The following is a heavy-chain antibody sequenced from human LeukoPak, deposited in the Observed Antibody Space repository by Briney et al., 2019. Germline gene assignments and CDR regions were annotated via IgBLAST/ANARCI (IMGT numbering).Heavy chain of an antibody. CDR1: GGSISSGGYY. J-gene: IGHJ5*02. CDR3: ARADYSNRCFDP. D-gene: IGHD4-11*01. CDR2: VYYSGST. Sequence: NPSETLSLTCTVSGGSISSGGYYWSWLRQHPGKGLEWIGYVYYSGSTYYNPSLKRRLTITVDTSKNQFSLKLSSVTAADTAVYYCARADYSNRCFDPWGQGTLVTVSS. V-gene: IGHV4-31*03.